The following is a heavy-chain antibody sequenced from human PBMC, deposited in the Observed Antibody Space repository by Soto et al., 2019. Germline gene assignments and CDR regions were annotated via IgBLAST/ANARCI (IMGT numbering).Heavy chain of an antibody. V-gene: IGHV3-23*01. CDR3: AKGRESSGSYRPFDH. D-gene: IGHD3-22*01. Sequence: EVQVLESGGGLGQPGGSLRLSCAASGFTFSSNAMSWVRQAPGKGLEWVSAISGGGVATNYADSVKGRFTISRDNSKNTLYLQLNSLRAEDTAVYYCAKGRESSGSYRPFDHWGQGTLVTVSS. CDR1: GFTFSSNA. CDR2: ISGGGVAT. J-gene: IGHJ4*02.